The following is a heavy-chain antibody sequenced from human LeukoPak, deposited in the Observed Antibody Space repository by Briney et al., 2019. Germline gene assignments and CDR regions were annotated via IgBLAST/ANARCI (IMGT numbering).Heavy chain of an antibody. J-gene: IGHJ4*02. D-gene: IGHD1-26*01. Sequence: GASVKVSCKASGGTFSSYAISWVRQAPGQGLEWMGGIIPIFGTANYAQKFQGRVTITTDESTSTAYMELSSLRSEDTAVYYCARGPSGSRTFFDYWGQGTLVTVSS. CDR3: ARGPSGSRTFFDY. CDR1: GGTFSSYA. V-gene: IGHV1-69*05. CDR2: IIPIFGTA.